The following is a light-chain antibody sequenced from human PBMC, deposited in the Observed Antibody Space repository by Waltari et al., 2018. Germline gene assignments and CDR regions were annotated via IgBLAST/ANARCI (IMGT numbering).Light chain of an antibody. CDR2: WAS. CDR1: QSLLYNSNNKNY. Sequence: DIVMTQSPDSLAVSLGEKATINCKSNQSLLYNSNNKNYLAWYQQKPGQPLKLFFYWASSRESGVPDRFSGSGSGTDFTLTIGSLQAEDVAVYYCQQYYTAPLTFGGGTKVEIK. V-gene: IGKV4-1*01. J-gene: IGKJ4*01. CDR3: QQYYTAPLT.